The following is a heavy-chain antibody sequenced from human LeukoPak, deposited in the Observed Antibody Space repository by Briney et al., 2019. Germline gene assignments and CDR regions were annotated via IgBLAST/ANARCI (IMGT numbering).Heavy chain of an antibody. CDR2: ISGSGGST. Sequence: PGGSLRLSCAASGVTFSSYAMSWVRQAPGKGLEWVSAISGSGGSTYYADSVKGRFTISRDNSKNTLYLQMNSLRAEDTAVYYCAKDPTYRREYYDFWSGYFDYWGQGTLVTVSS. CDR3: AKDPTYRREYYDFWSGYFDY. V-gene: IGHV3-23*01. D-gene: IGHD3-3*01. J-gene: IGHJ4*02. CDR1: GVTFSSYA.